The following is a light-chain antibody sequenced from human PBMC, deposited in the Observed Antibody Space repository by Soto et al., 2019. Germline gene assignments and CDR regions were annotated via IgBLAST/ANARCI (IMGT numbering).Light chain of an antibody. CDR1: QSVSSN. CDR3: QQYNTLPPWT. V-gene: IGKV3-15*01. CDR2: GAS. Sequence: SLSAATLSFSPGGRATLSCRAGQSVSSNLAWYQQKPGQAPRLLIYGASTRATGIPARFSGSGSGTEFTLTISSLQSEDFAVYYCQQYNTLPPWTFGQRSKV. J-gene: IGKJ1*01.